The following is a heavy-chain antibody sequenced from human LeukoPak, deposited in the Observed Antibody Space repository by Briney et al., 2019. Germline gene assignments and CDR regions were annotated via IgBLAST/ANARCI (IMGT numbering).Heavy chain of an antibody. D-gene: IGHD3-9*01. CDR1: GFTFDDYA. CDR2: ISWNSGSI. V-gene: IGHV3-9*01. CDR3: AKDYHFDWVFDY. J-gene: IGHJ4*02. Sequence: GGSLRLSCAASGFTFDDYAMHWVRQAPGKGLEWVSGISWNSGSIGYADSVKGRFTISRDNAKNSLYLQMNSLRAEDTALYYCAKDYHFDWVFDYWGQGTLVTVSS.